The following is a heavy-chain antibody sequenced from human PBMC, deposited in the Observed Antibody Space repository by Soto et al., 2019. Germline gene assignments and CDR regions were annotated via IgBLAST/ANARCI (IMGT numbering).Heavy chain of an antibody. CDR3: ARDQVPAALLGWFDP. V-gene: IGHV4-30-2*01. CDR2: IYHSGST. D-gene: IGHD2-2*01. Sequence: LSITYAGSGGSISRCGYSSNCNRQQPGKGLEWIGYIYHSGSTYYNPSLKSRVTISVDRSKNQFSLKLSSVTAADTAVYYCARDQVPAALLGWFDPWGQGTLVTVSS. J-gene: IGHJ5*02. CDR1: GGSISRCGYS.